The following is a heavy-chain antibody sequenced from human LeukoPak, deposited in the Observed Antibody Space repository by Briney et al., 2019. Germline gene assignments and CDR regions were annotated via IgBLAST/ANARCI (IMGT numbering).Heavy chain of an antibody. J-gene: IGHJ4*01. Sequence: SETLSLTCTVSGGSISSSSYYWGWIRQPPGKGLEWIGSIYYSGSTYYNPSLKSRVTISVDTSKNQFSLKLSSVTAADTAVYYCARDGYSYGYYFDYWGQGTMVTVSS. CDR1: GGSISSSSYY. D-gene: IGHD5-18*01. CDR2: IYYSGST. CDR3: ARDGYSYGYYFDY. V-gene: IGHV4-39*07.